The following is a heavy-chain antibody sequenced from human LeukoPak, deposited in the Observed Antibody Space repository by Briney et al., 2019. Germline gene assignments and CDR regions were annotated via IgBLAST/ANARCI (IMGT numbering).Heavy chain of an antibody. Sequence: ASVKVSCKASGYTFTSYYMHWVRQAPGQGLEWMGIINPSGGSTSYAQKFQGRVTMTRDTSISTAYMELSRLRSDDTAVYYCAREARIAARAFDIWGQGTMVTVSS. V-gene: IGHV1-46*01. J-gene: IGHJ3*02. CDR3: AREARIAARAFDI. D-gene: IGHD6-6*01. CDR1: GYTFTSYY. CDR2: INPSGGST.